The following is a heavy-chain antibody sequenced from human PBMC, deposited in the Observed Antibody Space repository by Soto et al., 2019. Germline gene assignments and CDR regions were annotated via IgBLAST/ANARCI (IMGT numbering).Heavy chain of an antibody. CDR3: ASIAVAEGFDP. D-gene: IGHD6-19*01. CDR2: IHSGGNT. V-gene: IGHV3-53*02. Sequence: EVQLVETGGGLIQPGGSLRLSCAASGFSISINYMSWVRQAPGKGLEWVSIIHSGGNTDYADSVKGRFTVSRDNSKNTLYLQMNSLRAEDPAIYYCASIAVAEGFDPWGQGTLVTVSS. CDR1: GFSISINY. J-gene: IGHJ5*02.